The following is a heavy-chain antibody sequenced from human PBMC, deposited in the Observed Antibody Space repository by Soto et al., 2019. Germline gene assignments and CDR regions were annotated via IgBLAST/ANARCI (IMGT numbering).Heavy chain of an antibody. V-gene: IGHV3-48*03. CDR1: GFTFSSYE. CDR2: ISVSGTMR. D-gene: IGHD3-9*01. Sequence: GGSLRLSCAPSGFTFSSYEMNWVRQAPGKGLEWVSYISVSGTMRFYADAVKGRFTISRDNTKKILYLQMNSLRAEDTALYYCATAGLTGTVWGQGTKVTVSS. J-gene: IGHJ6*02. CDR3: ATAGLTGTV.